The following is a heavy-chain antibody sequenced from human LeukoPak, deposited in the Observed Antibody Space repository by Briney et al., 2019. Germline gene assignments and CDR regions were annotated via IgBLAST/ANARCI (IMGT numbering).Heavy chain of an antibody. D-gene: IGHD1-26*01. J-gene: IGHJ4*02. CDR2: IHRSGST. CDR3: ARGRQGGRGQFDY. Sequence: PSGTLSLTCAVSGGSISSSAWWCWVRQPPGKGLEWIGEIHRSGSTYYNPSLESRLTMSLDKSKNQFSLNLYSVTAADTAVYYCARGRQGGRGQFDYWGQGTLVTVSS. CDR1: GGSISSSAW. V-gene: IGHV4-4*02.